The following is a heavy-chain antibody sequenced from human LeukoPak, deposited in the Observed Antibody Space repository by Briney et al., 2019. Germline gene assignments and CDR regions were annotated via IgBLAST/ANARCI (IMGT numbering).Heavy chain of an antibody. CDR2: IIPIFGTA. Sequence: SVKVSCKASGGTCSSYAISGVRQAPGQGLEWMGGIIPIFGTANYAQKFQGRVTITTDESTSRAYMELRSLRSEETAVYYCAALFSTIEAAPPTLKSDYWGQGTLVTVSS. CDR3: AALFSTIEAAPPTLKSDY. D-gene: IGHD6-13*01. V-gene: IGHV1-69*05. J-gene: IGHJ4*02. CDR1: GGTCSSYA.